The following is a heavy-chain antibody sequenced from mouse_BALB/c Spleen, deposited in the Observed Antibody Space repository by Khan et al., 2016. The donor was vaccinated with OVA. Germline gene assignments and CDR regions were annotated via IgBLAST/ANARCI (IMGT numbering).Heavy chain of an antibody. CDR2: INPHIGET. J-gene: IGHJ2*01. Sequence: IQLVQSGPELVRPGASVKISCTASGYSFTGYFMNWVMQSHGKSLEWIGRINPHIGETFYNQRFKDKATLTVDESSNTAHMELRSLASEDSAVYYCTSNFRSDFDYWGQGTTLTVSA. CDR1: GYSFTGYF. CDR3: TSNFRSDFDY. V-gene: IGHV1-20*02. D-gene: IGHD1-1*01.